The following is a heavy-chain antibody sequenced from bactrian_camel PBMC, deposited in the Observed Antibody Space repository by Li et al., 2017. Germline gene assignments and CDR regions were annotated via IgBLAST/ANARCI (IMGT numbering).Heavy chain of an antibody. J-gene: IGHJ6*01. D-gene: IGHD2*01. CDR1: RYTFGRNC. CDR2: IYVDDGST. V-gene: IGHV3S40*01. CDR3: AAGLKWCRQGYPTADFRY. Sequence: VQLVESGGGSVQAGGSMRLSCQAFRYTFGRNCMGWYRQRPGKEREGLAAIYVDDGSTYYADSVQGRFTISQDNAKNTVYLEMNSLKPDDTAMYYCAAGLKWCRQGYPTADFRYLGQGTQVTVS.